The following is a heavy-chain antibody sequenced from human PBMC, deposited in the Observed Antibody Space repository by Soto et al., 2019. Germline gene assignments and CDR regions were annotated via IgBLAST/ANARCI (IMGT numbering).Heavy chain of an antibody. D-gene: IGHD4-4*01. V-gene: IGHV1-69*12. J-gene: IGHJ6*02. CDR1: GGTFSSYA. CDR2: IIPIFGTA. Sequence: QVQLVQSGAEVKKPGSSVKVSCKASGGTFSSYAISWVRQAPGQGLEWMGGIIPIFGTANYAQKFQGRVTITADESTSTAYRELGSLESEAAAVYYCASPPGSNRYYYGMDVWGQGTTGTVSS. CDR3: ASPPGSNRYYYGMDV.